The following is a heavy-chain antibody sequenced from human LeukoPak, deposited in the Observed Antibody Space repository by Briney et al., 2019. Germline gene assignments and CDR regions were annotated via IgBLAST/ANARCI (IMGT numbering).Heavy chain of an antibody. V-gene: IGHV3-11*01. CDR3: AKSIYSYAVFDY. D-gene: IGHD5-18*01. J-gene: IGHJ4*02. CDR2: ISSGASII. Sequence: PGGSLRLSCGASGFTFSDYYMSWIRQAPGKGLEWVSCISSGASIIYYADSVKGRFTISRDNAKNSLYLQMSSLRAEDTAVYYCAKSIYSYAVFDYWGQGTLVTVSS. CDR1: GFTFSDYY.